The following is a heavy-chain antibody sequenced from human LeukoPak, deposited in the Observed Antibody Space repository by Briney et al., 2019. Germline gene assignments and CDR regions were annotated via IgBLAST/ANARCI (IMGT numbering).Heavy chain of an antibody. CDR1: GFTFSSYA. CDR2: ISGSGGST. Sequence: GGSLRLSCAASGFTFSSYAMSWVRQAPGKGLEWVSAISGSGGSTYYADSVKGRFTISRDNSKNTPYLQMNSLRAEDTAVYYCAKDPRAPGIRLYYFDYWGQGTLVTVSS. D-gene: IGHD5-12*01. J-gene: IGHJ4*02. V-gene: IGHV3-23*01. CDR3: AKDPRAPGIRLYYFDY.